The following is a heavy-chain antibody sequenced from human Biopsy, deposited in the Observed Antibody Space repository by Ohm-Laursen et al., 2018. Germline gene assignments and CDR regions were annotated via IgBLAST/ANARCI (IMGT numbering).Heavy chain of an antibody. Sequence: SDTLSLTCNVSGGDINNYYWSWIRQPAGKGLEWIGRIYPGGSTNYNPSLESRVTMSVVTSKNQFSLKVTSMTAADTALYYCARDYGLELGGLEAFGIWGQGTMVTVSS. D-gene: IGHD1-7*01. CDR2: IYPGGST. V-gene: IGHV4-4*07. CDR1: GGDINNYY. CDR3: ARDYGLELGGLEAFGI. J-gene: IGHJ3*02.